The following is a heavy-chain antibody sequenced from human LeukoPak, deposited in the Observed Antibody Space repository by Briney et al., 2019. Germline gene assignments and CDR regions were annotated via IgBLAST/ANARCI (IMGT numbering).Heavy chain of an antibody. D-gene: IGHD2/OR15-2a*01. CDR3: ARVSLYPYYFDY. Sequence: PSETLSLTCTVSGAAISSYYWSWIRQPPGKGLEWIGYIDYSGSTNYNPSLMSRVTISVDTSKNQFSLKLSSVTAADTAVYYCARVSLYPYYFDYWGQGTLVTVSS. V-gene: IGHV4-59*08. CDR2: IDYSGST. J-gene: IGHJ4*02. CDR1: GAAISSYY.